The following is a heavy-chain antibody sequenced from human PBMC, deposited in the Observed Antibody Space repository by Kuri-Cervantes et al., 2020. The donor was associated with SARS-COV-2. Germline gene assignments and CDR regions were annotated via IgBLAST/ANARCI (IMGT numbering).Heavy chain of an antibody. Sequence: GESLKISCAASGFTVSSNYMSWVRQAPGKGLEWVSVIYSGGSTYYADSVKGRFTISRDNSKNSLYLQMNSLRTEDTALYYCAKPFRAQGAFDIWGQGTMVTVSS. V-gene: IGHV3-53*05. J-gene: IGHJ3*02. CDR2: IYSGGST. CDR3: AKPFRAQGAFDI. CDR1: GFTVSSNY.